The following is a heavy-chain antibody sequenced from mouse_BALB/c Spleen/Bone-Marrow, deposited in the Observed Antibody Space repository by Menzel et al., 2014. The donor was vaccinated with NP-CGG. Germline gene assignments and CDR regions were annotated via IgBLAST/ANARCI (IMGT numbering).Heavy chain of an antibody. D-gene: IGHD3-1*01. CDR3: ARHVGNPYAMDY. CDR2: ISNGGGST. CDR1: GFTFSSYT. V-gene: IGHV5-12-2*01. J-gene: IGHJ4*01. Sequence: DVQLVESGGGLVQPGGSLKLSCAASGFTFSSYTMSWVRQTPEKRLEWVAYISNGGGSTYYPDTVKGRFTISRDNAKNILYLQMSSLKSEDTAMYYCARHVGNPYAMDYWGQGTSVTVSS.